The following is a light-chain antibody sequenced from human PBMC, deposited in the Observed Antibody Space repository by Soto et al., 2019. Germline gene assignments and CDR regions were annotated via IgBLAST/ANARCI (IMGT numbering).Light chain of an antibody. J-gene: IGKJ2*01. CDR2: TSG. V-gene: IGKV1-39*01. CDR1: QRITTY. Sequence: IQMTQSPSALSASVGDRVTITCRASQRITTYLNWYQQKPGEAPKLLISTSGTLQRGVPSRFSGCGSGTDLSLTITALRPEDFATYFCQQTYSTPYTFGQGTKLEIK. CDR3: QQTYSTPYT.